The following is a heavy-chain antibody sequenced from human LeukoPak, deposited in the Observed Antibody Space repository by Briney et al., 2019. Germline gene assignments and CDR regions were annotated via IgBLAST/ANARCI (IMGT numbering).Heavy chain of an antibody. V-gene: IGHV1-3*01. J-gene: IGHJ5*02. CDR1: GYTFTSYA. CDR3: ARGAAAGTSPFDP. CDR2: INAGNGNT. D-gene: IGHD6-13*01. Sequence: ASVKVSCKASGYTFTSYAIHWVRQAPGQRLEWMGWINAGNGNTKYSRKFQGRVTITRDTSASTAYMELSSLRSEDTAVHYCARGAAAGTSPFDPWGQGTLVTVSS.